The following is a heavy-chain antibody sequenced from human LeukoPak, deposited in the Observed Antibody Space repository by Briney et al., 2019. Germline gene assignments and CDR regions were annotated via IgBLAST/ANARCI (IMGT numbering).Heavy chain of an antibody. J-gene: IGHJ5*02. CDR3: AREALMQWLVGGNWFDP. Sequence: GASVKVSCKASGYTFTSYGISWVRQAPGQGLEWMGWISAYNGNTNYAQKLQGRVTMTTDTSTSTAYMELRSLRSDDTAVYYCAREALMQWLVGGNWFDPWGQGTLVTVSS. D-gene: IGHD6-19*01. V-gene: IGHV1-18*01. CDR2: ISAYNGNT. CDR1: GYTFTSYG.